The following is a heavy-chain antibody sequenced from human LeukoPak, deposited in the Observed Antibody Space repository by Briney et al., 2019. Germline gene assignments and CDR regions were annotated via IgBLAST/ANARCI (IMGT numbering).Heavy chain of an antibody. D-gene: IGHD1-26*01. CDR1: GYTFADYY. Sequence: ASVKVSYKASGYTFADYYMHWVRQAPGQGLEWMGWINPNSGATKYAQKFQGRVSMTRDTSISTAYMELSRLGSDDTAVYYCARDGESSGSDDFDYWGQGTLVTVSS. V-gene: IGHV1-2*02. J-gene: IGHJ4*02. CDR3: ARDGESSGSDDFDY. CDR2: INPNSGAT.